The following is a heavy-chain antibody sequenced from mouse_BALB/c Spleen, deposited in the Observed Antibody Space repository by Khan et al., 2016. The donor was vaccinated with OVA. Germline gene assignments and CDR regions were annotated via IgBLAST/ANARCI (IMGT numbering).Heavy chain of an antibody. D-gene: IGHD2-3*01. CDR1: GFSLTNYG. CDR2: IWSDGST. V-gene: IGHV2-6*02. Sequence: VQLQQSRPGLVAPSQSLSITCTVSGFSLTNYGVHWVRQPPGKGLEWLVVIWSDGSTNYNSVLKSRLSISKDNSKSQVFLKMNSLQTDDTAIYYCARWFDGYSSLYAMDYWGQGTSVTVSS. CDR3: ARWFDGYSSLYAMDY. J-gene: IGHJ4*01.